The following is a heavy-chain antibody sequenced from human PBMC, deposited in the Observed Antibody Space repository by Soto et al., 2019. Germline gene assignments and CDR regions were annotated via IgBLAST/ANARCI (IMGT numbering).Heavy chain of an antibody. D-gene: IGHD5-12*01. CDR2: IWYDGSNK. J-gene: IGHJ4*02. CDR1: GFTFSSYG. Sequence: QVQLVESGGGVVQPGRSLRLSCAASGFTFSSYGMHWVRQAPGKGLEWVAVIWYDGSNKNYADSVKGRFTISRDNSKYTLYLQMNSLRAEDTAVYYCAREERGGYSGYDYYYWGQGTLVTVSS. V-gene: IGHV3-33*01. CDR3: AREERGGYSGYDYYY.